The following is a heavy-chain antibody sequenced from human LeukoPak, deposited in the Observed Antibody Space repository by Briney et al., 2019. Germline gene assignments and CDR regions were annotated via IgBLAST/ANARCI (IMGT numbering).Heavy chain of an antibody. CDR2: IYPGDSDT. Sequence: GESLKISCKGSGYSFTSYWIGWVRQMPGKGLEWMGIIYPGDSDTRYSPSFQGQVTISADKSISTAYLQWSSLKASDTAMYYCARYIVVVTAIPEIRFFDYWGQGTLVTVSS. J-gene: IGHJ4*02. D-gene: IGHD2-21*02. CDR3: ARYIVVVTAIPEIRFFDY. CDR1: GYSFTSYW. V-gene: IGHV5-51*01.